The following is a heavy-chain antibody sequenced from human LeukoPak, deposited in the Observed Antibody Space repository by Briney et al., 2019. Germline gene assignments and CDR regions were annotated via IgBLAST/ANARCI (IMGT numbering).Heavy chain of an antibody. CDR2: ISYEGSNK. D-gene: IGHD2-8*01. CDR1: GFTFSSYA. J-gene: IGHJ3*01. V-gene: IGHV3-30-3*01. Sequence: GRSLTLSCAASGFTFSSYAMHWVRQAPGKGLEWVAVISYEGSNKYYADSVKGRFTISRDNSKNTLYLQMNSLRAEDTAVYYCATPQRMLHAFDFWGQGTMVTVSS. CDR3: ATPQRMLHAFDF.